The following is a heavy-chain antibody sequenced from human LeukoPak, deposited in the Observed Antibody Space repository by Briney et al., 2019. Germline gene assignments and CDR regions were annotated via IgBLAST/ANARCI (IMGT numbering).Heavy chain of an antibody. J-gene: IGHJ4*02. CDR2: INPNGGGT. Sequence: ASVKVSCKTSGYTFTDNFIHWVRQAPGQGLEWMGWINPNGGGTNYAQKSQGRVTMTRDTSITTAYMELSRLRSDDTAVYFCVRGVYNELGIDYWGQGTLVTVSS. D-gene: IGHD3-10*01. CDR3: VRGVYNELGIDY. CDR1: GYTFTDNF. V-gene: IGHV1-2*02.